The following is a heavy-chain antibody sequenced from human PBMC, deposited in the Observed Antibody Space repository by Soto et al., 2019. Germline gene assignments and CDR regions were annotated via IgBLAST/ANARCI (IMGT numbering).Heavy chain of an antibody. J-gene: IGHJ6*02. Sequence: GESLKISCKGSGYSFTSYWIGWVRQMPGKGLEWMGIIYPGDSDTRYSPSFQGQVTISADKSISTAYLQWSSLKASDTAMYYCARHSYEPSGDCDFWSGYYPRYYYYYGMDVWGQGTTVTVSS. CDR2: IYPGDSDT. CDR1: GYSFTSYW. D-gene: IGHD3-3*01. V-gene: IGHV5-51*01. CDR3: ARHSYEPSGDCDFWSGYYPRYYYYYGMDV.